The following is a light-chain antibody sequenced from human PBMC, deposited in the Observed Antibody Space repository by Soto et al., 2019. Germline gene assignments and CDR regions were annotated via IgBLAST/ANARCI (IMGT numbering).Light chain of an antibody. J-gene: IGLJ1*01. Sequence: QLVLTQPPSVSGAPGQRVTISCTGSSSNIGAGYDVHWYQQFPGTAPKVLISANNNRPSGVPDRFSGSRSGTSASLAITGLQAEDEADYYCQSYDGTLNASVFGTGTKLTVL. V-gene: IGLV1-40*01. CDR1: SSNIGAGYD. CDR2: ANN. CDR3: QSYDGTLNASV.